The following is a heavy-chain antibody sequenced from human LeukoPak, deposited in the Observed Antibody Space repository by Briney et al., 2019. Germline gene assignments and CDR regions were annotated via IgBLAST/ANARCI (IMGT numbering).Heavy chain of an antibody. Sequence: TLSLTCTVSGGSISSDYWGWIRQPPGKGLEWLALIYGDDNKRYSPSLKSRLTITKDTSKNQVVLTLTNMDPVDTATYYCAHRDTALNTFGYWGQGTLVTVSS. J-gene: IGHJ4*02. CDR2: IYGDDNK. CDR3: AHRDTALNTFGY. D-gene: IGHD5-18*01. V-gene: IGHV2-5*02. CDR1: GGSISSDYW.